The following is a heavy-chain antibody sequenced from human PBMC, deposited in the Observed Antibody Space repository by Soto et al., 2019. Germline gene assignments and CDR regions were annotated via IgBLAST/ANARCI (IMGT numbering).Heavy chain of an antibody. J-gene: IGHJ5*02. V-gene: IGHV3-53*01. D-gene: IGHD3-10*01. CDR1: GFTVSSNY. CDR3: ARGSYYGSGSYAKIDP. Sequence: GGSLRLSCAASGFTVSSNYMSWVRQAPGKGLEWVSVIYSGGSTYYADSVKGRFTISRDNSKNTLYLQMNSLRAEDTAVYYCARGSYYGSGSYAKIDPWGQGTLVTVSS. CDR2: IYSGGST.